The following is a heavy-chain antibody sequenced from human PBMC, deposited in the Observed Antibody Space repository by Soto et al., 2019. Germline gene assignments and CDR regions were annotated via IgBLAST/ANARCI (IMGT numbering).Heavy chain of an antibody. V-gene: IGHV3-23*01. CDR1: GSIFSNNA. D-gene: IGHD2-15*01. CDR3: ATDNGRGGGRVFDY. Sequence: PGGSLRLSCAPSGSIFSNNAMSWVRQARGKGLEWVSAISGSGADTYYTESVKGRFTISRDNFKNTLYLQMNSLRAEDTAVYYCATDNGRGGGRVFDYWGQGTLVTVSS. CDR2: ISGSGADT. J-gene: IGHJ4*02.